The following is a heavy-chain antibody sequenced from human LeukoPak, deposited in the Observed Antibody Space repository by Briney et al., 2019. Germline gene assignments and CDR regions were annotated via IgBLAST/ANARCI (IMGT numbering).Heavy chain of an antibody. J-gene: IGHJ4*02. D-gene: IGHD4-17*01. CDR2: IYYSGST. Sequence: PSETLSLTCTVSGGSISSYCWSWIRQPPGKGLEWIGYIYYSGSTNYNPSLKSRVTISVDTSKNQFSLKLSSVTAADTAVYYCARDLGFYGDYYFDYWGQGTLVTVSS. CDR3: ARDLGFYGDYYFDY. CDR1: GGSISSYC. V-gene: IGHV4-59*01.